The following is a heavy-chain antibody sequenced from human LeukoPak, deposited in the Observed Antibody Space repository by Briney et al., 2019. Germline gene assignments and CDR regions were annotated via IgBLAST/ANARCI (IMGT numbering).Heavy chain of an antibody. Sequence: PGGSLRLSCAASGFTLSGYFISWVRQAPGEGLEWVASIKGDGSEKYYVDSVKGRFTISRDNAKNSLYLQMNSLRAEDTAVYYCARDRGWRSSGYYLYYFDFWGQGTLVTVSS. CDR3: ARDRGWRSSGYYLYYFDF. CDR1: GFTLSGYF. CDR2: IKGDGSEK. J-gene: IGHJ4*02. V-gene: IGHV3-7*01. D-gene: IGHD3-22*01.